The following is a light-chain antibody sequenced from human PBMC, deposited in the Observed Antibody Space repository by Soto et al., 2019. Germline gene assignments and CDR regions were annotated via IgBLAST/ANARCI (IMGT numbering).Light chain of an antibody. Sequence: QAALTQPPSASGSPGQSVSISCTVMSSYVGGYNYVSWYQQHPGKAPKLMIYKVSKRPSGVPDRFSGSKSGNTASLTVSGVQAEDEGDYYCSSYAGASSVVFGGGTKLTVL. CDR1: SSYVGGYNY. V-gene: IGLV2-8*01. CDR2: KVS. J-gene: IGLJ2*01. CDR3: SSYAGASSVV.